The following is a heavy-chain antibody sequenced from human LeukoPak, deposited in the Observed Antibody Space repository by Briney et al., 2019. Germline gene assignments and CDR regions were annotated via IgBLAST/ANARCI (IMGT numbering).Heavy chain of an antibody. D-gene: IGHD3-10*01. CDR3: ARAHYYGSGSYPFDY. V-gene: IGHV4-59*11. CDR2: IYYSGST. CDR1: GGSISSHY. J-gene: IGHJ4*02. Sequence: PSETLSLTCTVSGGSISSHYWSWIRQPPGKGLEWIGYIYYSGSTNYNPPLKSRVTISVDTSKNQFSLKLSSVTAADTAVYYCARAHYYGSGSYPFDYWGQGTLVTVSS.